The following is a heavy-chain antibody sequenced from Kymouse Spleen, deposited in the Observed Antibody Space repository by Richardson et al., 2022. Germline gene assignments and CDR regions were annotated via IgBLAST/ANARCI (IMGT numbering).Heavy chain of an antibody. J-gene: IGHJ4*02. CDR3: ARDLYSSSWSPL*L. V-gene: IGHV3-66*03. Sequence: EVQLVESGGGLIQPGGSLRLSCAASGFTVSSNYMSWVRQAPGKGLEWVSVIYSCGSTYYADSVKGRFTISRDNSKNTLYLQMNSLRAEDTAVYYCARDLYSSSWSPL*LLGPGNPGHRLL. CDR2: IYSCGST. CDR1: GFTVSSNY. D-gene: IGHD6-13*01.